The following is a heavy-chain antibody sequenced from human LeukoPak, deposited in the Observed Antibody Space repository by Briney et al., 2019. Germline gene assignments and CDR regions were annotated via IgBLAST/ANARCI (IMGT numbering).Heavy chain of an antibody. Sequence: ASVKVSCKASGYTFTDYYMHWVRPAPGQGLEWMGWLNPNSGDTNYAQKFQGRVSMTRDTSISTAYMELRSLRSDDTAVYYCARDNKYDSSGYPFDYWGQGTLVTVSS. CDR3: ARDNKYDSSGYPFDY. CDR1: GYTFTDYY. D-gene: IGHD3-22*01. V-gene: IGHV1-2*02. CDR2: LNPNSGDT. J-gene: IGHJ4*02.